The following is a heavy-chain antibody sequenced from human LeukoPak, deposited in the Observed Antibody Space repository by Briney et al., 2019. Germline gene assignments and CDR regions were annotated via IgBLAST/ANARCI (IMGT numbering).Heavy chain of an antibody. CDR2: ISSSGSTI. CDR3: ARILRYSSVFDY. CDR1: GFTFSSYE. Sequence: GGSLRLSCAASGFTFSSYEMNWVRQAPGKGLEWVSYISSSGSTIYYADSAKGRFTISRDNAKNSLYLQMNSLRAEDTAVYYCARILRYSSVFDYWGQGTLVTVSS. V-gene: IGHV3-48*03. J-gene: IGHJ4*02. D-gene: IGHD3-9*01.